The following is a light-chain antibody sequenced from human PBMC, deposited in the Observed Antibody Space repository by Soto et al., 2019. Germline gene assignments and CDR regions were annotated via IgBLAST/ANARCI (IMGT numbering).Light chain of an antibody. J-gene: IGKJ4*01. CDR1: QDIGNK. CDR3: LQQSAYPRT. V-gene: IGKV1-17*01. Sequence: DIQMTQSPSSLSASVGDRVTITCRASQDIGNKLGWYQQKPGKAPKRLIYGASTLQSGVPSRFSGSGSGTDFTLTISSLQPEDFATYYCLQQSAYPRTFGGGTKVEIK. CDR2: GAS.